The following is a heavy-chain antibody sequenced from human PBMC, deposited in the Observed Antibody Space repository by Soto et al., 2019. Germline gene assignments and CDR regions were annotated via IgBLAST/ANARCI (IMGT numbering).Heavy chain of an antibody. CDR2: ITADAGRA. CDR3: TWFDS. CDR1: GFTFSSYA. J-gene: IGHJ5*01. V-gene: IGHV3-23*01. Sequence: EVHLLESGGALVQPGGSLRLSCAASGFTFSSYAMSWVRQAPGEGLEWVSTITADAGRAYYADSVKGRFTISRDNSRDTLYLQMSSLRAEDTAVYYCTWFDSWGQGTLVTVSS.